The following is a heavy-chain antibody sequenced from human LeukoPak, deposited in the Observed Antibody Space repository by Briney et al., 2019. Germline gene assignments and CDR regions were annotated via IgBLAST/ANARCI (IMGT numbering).Heavy chain of an antibody. J-gene: IGHJ4*02. V-gene: IGHV3-21*01. Sequence: PGGSLRLSCAASGFTFSSYSMNWVRQAPGKGLEWVSSISSSSSYIYYADSVKGRFTISRDNAKNSLYLQMNSLRAEDTAVYYCARGLWFGELFRGSQTNWGQGTLSPSPQ. D-gene: IGHD3-10*01. CDR2: ISSSSSYI. CDR3: ARGLWFGELFRGSQTN. CDR1: GFTFSSYS.